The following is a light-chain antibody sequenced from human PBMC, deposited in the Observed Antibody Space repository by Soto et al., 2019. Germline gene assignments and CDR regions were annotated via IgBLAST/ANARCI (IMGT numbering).Light chain of an antibody. Sequence: EIVLTQSPGTLSLSPGERATLSCRASQSVSSSYLAWYQQRPGQAPRLLIYGASSRATGITDRFSGSGSGTDFTLTISRLEPEDFAVYFCQQYGSSPPKFGQGTKVEVK. CDR1: QSVSSSY. CDR3: QQYGSSPPK. V-gene: IGKV3-20*01. CDR2: GAS. J-gene: IGKJ1*01.